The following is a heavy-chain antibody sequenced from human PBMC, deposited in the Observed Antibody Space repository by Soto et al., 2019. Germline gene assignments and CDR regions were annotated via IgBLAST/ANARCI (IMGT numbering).Heavy chain of an antibody. CDR3: ARGVRLFRDSFDP. D-gene: IGHD2-15*01. Sequence: SETLSLTCSVSGDSINNYYWSWIRQSPGKGLEWIGYIYNSGSTNYNPSLKSRVTISVDMSKNQFSLKLSSVTAADTAVYYCARGVRLFRDSFDPWGQGTLVTVSS. V-gene: IGHV4-59*01. CDR1: GDSINNYY. CDR2: IYNSGST. J-gene: IGHJ5*02.